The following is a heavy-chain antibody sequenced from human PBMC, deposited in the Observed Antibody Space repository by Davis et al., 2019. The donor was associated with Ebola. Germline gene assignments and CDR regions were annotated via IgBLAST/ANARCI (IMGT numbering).Heavy chain of an antibody. J-gene: IGHJ2*01. V-gene: IGHV3-74*01. D-gene: IGHD5-24*01. CDR3: ARDAEDGSGNWFFDF. CDR2: INSDGSST. Sequence: PGGSLRLSCAASGFTFSSYWMHWVRQAPGKGLVWVSRINSDGSSTSYADSVKGRFTISRDNAKYSLFLQLNSLRDEDTAQYYCARDAEDGSGNWFFDFRGRGALVTVSS. CDR1: GFTFSSYW.